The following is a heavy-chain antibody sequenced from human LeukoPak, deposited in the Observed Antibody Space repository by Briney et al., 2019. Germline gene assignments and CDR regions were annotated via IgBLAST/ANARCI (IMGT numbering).Heavy chain of an antibody. CDR1: GGSFSGYY. CDR3: AGLAWGSSVGLRGYFDF. V-gene: IGHV4-34*01. CDR2: IHHSGST. J-gene: IGHJ4*02. Sequence: SETLSLTCAVYGGSFSGYYWSWIRQPPGKWREWIGEIHHSGSTNYNPSLKSRVTISVDTSKNQCSLKLSSVTAADTAVYYCAGLAWGSSVGLRGYFDFWGQGTLVTVSS. D-gene: IGHD7-27*01.